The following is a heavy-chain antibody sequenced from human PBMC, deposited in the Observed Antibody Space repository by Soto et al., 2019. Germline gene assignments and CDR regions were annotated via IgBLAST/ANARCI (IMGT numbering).Heavy chain of an antibody. Sequence: SLRLSCAASGFTFSSYGMHWFRQAPVKGLDWVAFISYDGSNKYYADSVKGRFTISRDNSKNTLYLQMNSLRAEDTAVYYCAKEPHFSGSYGSGAYYYYGMDVWGQGTTVTVSS. D-gene: IGHD3-10*01. J-gene: IGHJ6*02. CDR2: ISYDGSNK. CDR3: AKEPHFSGSYGSGAYYYYGMDV. CDR1: GFTFSSYG. V-gene: IGHV3-30*18.